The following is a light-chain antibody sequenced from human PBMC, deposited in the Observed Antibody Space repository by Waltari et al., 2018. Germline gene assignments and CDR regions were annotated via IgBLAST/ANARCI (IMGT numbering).Light chain of an antibody. CDR3: SSYADNTLV. J-gene: IGLJ3*02. CDR2: EVS. Sequence: QSALTQPPSASGSPGQSVTISCTGTSSDYVSWFQHHPGKAPKLMIYEVSKRPSGVPYRFSGSKAGNTASLTVSGLQADDEAHYYCSSYADNTLVFGGGTKLTVL. V-gene: IGLV2-8*01. CDR1: SSDY.